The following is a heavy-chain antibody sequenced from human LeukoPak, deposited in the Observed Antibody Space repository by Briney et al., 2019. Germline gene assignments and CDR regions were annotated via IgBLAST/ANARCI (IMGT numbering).Heavy chain of an antibody. V-gene: IGHV1-18*01. CDR1: GFTFSNYG. Sequence: ASVKVSCKASGFTFSNYGINWVRQAPGQGLEWMGWISGYNGNTKYAQKFQGRVTMTTDTSTSTAYTELRSLRSDDTAVYYCARDHYDFLTGHYSGSGGDYWGQGTLVTVSS. J-gene: IGHJ4*02. CDR3: ARDHYDFLTGHYSGSGGDY. D-gene: IGHD3-9*01. CDR2: ISGYNGNT.